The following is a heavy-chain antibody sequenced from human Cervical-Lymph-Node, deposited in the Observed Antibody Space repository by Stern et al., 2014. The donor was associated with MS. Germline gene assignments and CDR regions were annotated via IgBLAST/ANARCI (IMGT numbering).Heavy chain of an antibody. CDR2: IWYDGSSK. J-gene: IGHJ4*02. CDR1: GFTFSAYG. V-gene: IGHV3-33*01. CDR3: ARGLYYFDY. Sequence: VQLVESGGGVVQPGRSLRLSCAASGFTFSAYGMHWVRQAPGKGLEWVAFIWYDGSSKYYADSVKGRFTISRDNSKNTLYLQLNSLRAEDTAVFYCARGLYYFDYWGRGTLVTVSS.